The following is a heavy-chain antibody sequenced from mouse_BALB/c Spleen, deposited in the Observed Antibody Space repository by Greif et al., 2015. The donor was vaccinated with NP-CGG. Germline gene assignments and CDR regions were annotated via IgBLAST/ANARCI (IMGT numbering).Heavy chain of an antibody. D-gene: IGHD2-1*01. CDR2: IDPENGDT. V-gene: IGHV14-4*02. CDR3: NAKNGNYDYAMDY. Sequence: VQLQQSGAELVRSGASVKLSCTASGFNIKDYYMHWVKQRPEQGLEWIGWIDPENGDTEYAPKFQGKATMTADTSSNTAYLQLSSLTSEDTAVYYCNAKNGNYDYAMDYWGQGTSVTVSS. J-gene: IGHJ4*01. CDR1: GFNIKDYY.